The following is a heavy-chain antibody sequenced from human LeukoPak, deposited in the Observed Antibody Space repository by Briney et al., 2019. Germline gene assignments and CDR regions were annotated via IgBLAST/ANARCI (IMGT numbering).Heavy chain of an antibody. J-gene: IGHJ5*02. V-gene: IGHV4-61*08. CDR2: IYYSGGT. CDR3: AREKVWFDP. Sequence: SETLSLTCTVSGGSISSGGYYWSWIRQPPGKGLEWIGYIYYSGGTNYNPSLKSRVTISVDTSKNQFSLKLSSVTAADTAVYYCAREKVWFDPWGQGTLVTVSS. CDR1: GGSISSGGYY.